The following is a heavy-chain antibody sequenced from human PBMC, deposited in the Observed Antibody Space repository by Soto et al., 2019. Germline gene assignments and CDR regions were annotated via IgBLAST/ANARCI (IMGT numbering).Heavy chain of an antibody. CDR3: ARVWAAGTDAFDI. J-gene: IGHJ3*02. Sequence: QVQLQESGPGLAKPSETLSLTCTVSGGSISSYYWSWIRQPPVKGLEWIGYIYYSGSTDYSPSLKSRCTMSVDTSKNQFSLRLRSVTAADTAVYYCARVWAAGTDAFDIWGQGTMVTVSS. CDR1: GGSISSYY. V-gene: IGHV4-59*01. CDR2: IYYSGST. D-gene: IGHD6-13*01.